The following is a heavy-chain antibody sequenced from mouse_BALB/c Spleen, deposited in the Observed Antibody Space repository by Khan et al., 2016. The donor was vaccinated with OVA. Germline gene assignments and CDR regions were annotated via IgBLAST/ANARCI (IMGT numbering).Heavy chain of an antibody. V-gene: IGHV9-3-1*01. D-gene: IGHD1-1*02. CDR3: ASGGYWYFDV. CDR1: GYTFTNYG. Sequence: LQESGETVKISCKASGYTFTNYGMNWVKQAPGKGLKWMGWINTYTGEPTYVDDFKGRFALSLETSASTAYLQINNLKNEDSATYFCASGGYWYFDVWGAGTTVTVSS. J-gene: IGHJ1*01. CDR2: INTYTGEP.